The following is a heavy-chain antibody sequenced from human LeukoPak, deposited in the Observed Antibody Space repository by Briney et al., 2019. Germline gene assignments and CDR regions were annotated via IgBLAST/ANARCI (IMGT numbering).Heavy chain of an antibody. CDR2: INPNSGGT. V-gene: IGHV1-2*02. Sequence: ASVKVSCKASGYTFTGYYMHWVRQAPGQGLEWMGWINPNSGGTNYAQKFQGRVTMTRDTSISTAYMELSRLRSDDTAVYYCARAPVGATHNDYWGQGTLVTVSS. CDR1: GYTFTGYY. J-gene: IGHJ4*02. CDR3: ARAPVGATHNDY. D-gene: IGHD1-26*01.